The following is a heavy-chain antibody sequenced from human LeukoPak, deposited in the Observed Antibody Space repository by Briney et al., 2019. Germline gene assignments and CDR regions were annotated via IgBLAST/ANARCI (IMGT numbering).Heavy chain of an antibody. J-gene: IGHJ4*02. V-gene: IGHV3-23*01. CDR3: AKERIEAAGTDY. CDR2: ISGSGATT. CDR1: GLTFSSYA. Sequence: QPGGSLRLSCAASGLTFSSYAMSWVRQASGKGLEWVSTISGSGATTYYADSVKGRFTISRDNSKNTLYLQMNSLRAEDTAIYYCAKERIEAAGTDYWGQGTLVTVSS. D-gene: IGHD6-13*01.